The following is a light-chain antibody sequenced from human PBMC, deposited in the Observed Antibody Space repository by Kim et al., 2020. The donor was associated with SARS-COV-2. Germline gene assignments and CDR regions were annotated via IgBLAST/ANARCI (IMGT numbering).Light chain of an antibody. J-gene: IGKJ3*01. CDR1: QGINRF. V-gene: IGKV1-8*01. CDR2: AAS. Sequence: ASVGDRVTITCRASQGINRFLAWYQQKPGKAPKLLINAASTLQSGVPSRFSGSGSGKDFSLTISCLQSEDFATYYCQQYYSYPFTFGPGTKVDIK. CDR3: QQYYSYPFT.